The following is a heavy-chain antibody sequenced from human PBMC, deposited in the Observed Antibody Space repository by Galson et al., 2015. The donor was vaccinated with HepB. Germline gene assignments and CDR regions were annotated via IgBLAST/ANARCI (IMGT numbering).Heavy chain of an antibody. CDR1: GYTFSTYG. J-gene: IGHJ4*02. D-gene: IGHD6-13*01. CDR3: ARGERAAAGGGLGYFDY. V-gene: IGHV1-18*01. Sequence: SVKVSCKASGYTFSTYGISWVRQAPGQGLEWMGWISGYNGNTNSAPKLQGRVTMTTDTSTSTAYMELRSLRSDDTAVYYCARGERAAAGGGLGYFDYWGQGTVVTVSS. CDR2: ISGYNGNT.